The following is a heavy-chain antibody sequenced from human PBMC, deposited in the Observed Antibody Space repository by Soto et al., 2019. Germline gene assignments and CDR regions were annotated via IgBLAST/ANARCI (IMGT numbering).Heavy chain of an antibody. J-gene: IGHJ3*02. CDR3: AKGGSGSYSNAFDI. CDR1: GGSISSSSYY. V-gene: IGHV4-39*01. D-gene: IGHD3-10*01. CDR2: IYYSGST. Sequence: QLQLQESGPGLVKPSETLSLTCTVSGGSISSSSYYWGWIRQPPGKGLEWIGSIYYSGSTYYNPSLKSRVTISVDTSKNPCSLKLSSVTAADTAVYYCAKGGSGSYSNAFDIWGQGTMVTVSS.